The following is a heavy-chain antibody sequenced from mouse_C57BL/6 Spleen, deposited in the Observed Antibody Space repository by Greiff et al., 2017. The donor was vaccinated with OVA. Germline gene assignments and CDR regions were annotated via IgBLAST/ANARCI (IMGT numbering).Heavy chain of an antibody. CDR1: GFNIKDYY. CDR3: TASYYYGSSSSFAY. Sequence: EVKLQESGAELVRPGASVKLSCTASGFNIKDYYMHWVKQRPEQGLEWIGRIDPEDGDTEYAPKFQGKATMTADTSSNTAYLQLSSLTSEDTAVYYCTASYYYGSSSSFAYWGQGTLVTVSA. CDR2: IDPEDGDT. D-gene: IGHD1-1*01. V-gene: IGHV14-1*01. J-gene: IGHJ3*01.